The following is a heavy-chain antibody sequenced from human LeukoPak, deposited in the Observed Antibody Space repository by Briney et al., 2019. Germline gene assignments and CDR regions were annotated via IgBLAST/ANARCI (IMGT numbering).Heavy chain of an antibody. J-gene: IGHJ4*02. CDR2: IWYDGSNK. D-gene: IGHD6-13*01. Sequence: TGGSLRLSCAASGFTFSSYGMHWVRQAPGKGLEWVAVIWYDGSNKYYADSVKGRFTISRDNSKNTLYLQMNSLRAEDTAVYYCARWGIAAAGTTFDYWGQGTLVTVSS. CDR1: GFTFSSYG. V-gene: IGHV3-33*01. CDR3: ARWGIAAAGTTFDY.